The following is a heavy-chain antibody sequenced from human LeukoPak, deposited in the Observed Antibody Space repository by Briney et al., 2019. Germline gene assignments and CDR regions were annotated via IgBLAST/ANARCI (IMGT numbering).Heavy chain of an antibody. J-gene: IGHJ4*02. CDR1: GFTFSSYS. V-gene: IGHV3-21*01. CDR2: ISSSSSYI. D-gene: IGHD2-21*02. CDR3: AKDIVGGGDDY. Sequence: GGSLRLSCAASGFTFSSYSMDWVRQAPGKGLEWVSSISSSSSYIYYADSVKGRFTISRDNAKNSLYLQMNSLRAEDTAVYYCAKDIVGGGDDYWGQGTLVTVSS.